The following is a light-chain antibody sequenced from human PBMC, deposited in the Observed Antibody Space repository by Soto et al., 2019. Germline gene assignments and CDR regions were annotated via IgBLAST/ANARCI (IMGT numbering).Light chain of an antibody. V-gene: IGLV1-40*01. J-gene: IGLJ3*02. CDR1: SSNIGAGYD. Sequence: QSVLTQSASVSGAPGQRVTISCTGSSSNIGAGYDVHWYQQFPGTAPKLIIFATTNRPSGVPDRFSGSRSGTTASLAITGLQADDEADYYCQSYDSIWVFGGGTKVTVL. CDR2: ATT. CDR3: QSYDSIWV.